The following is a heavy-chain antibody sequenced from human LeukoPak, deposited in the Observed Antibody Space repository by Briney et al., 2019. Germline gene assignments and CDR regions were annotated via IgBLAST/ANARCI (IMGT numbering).Heavy chain of an antibody. CDR2: IYSDGST. CDR3: ARKSPAAAPSSWAFDI. V-gene: IGHV3-66*01. Sequence: GGSLRLSCAASGITARSNYMSWVRQAPGKGLEWVSLIYSDGSTSYADSVKGRFIISRDNSKNTLYLQMNSLRAEDTAVYYCARKSPAAAPSSWAFDIWGQGTMVTVSS. J-gene: IGHJ3*02. D-gene: IGHD6-13*01. CDR1: GITARSNY.